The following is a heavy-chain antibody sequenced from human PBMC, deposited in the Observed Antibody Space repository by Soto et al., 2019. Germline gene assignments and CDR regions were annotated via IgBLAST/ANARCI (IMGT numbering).Heavy chain of an antibody. D-gene: IGHD6-6*01. CDR3: ARGPSSSSGFGYYYYGMDV. CDR2: IIPIFGTA. Sequence: SVKVSCKASGGTFSSYAISWVRQAPGQGLEWMGGIIPIFGTANYAQKFQGRVTITADESTSTAYMELSSLRSEDTAVYYCARGPSSSSGFGYYYYGMDVWGQGTTVTVSS. CDR1: GGTFSSYA. J-gene: IGHJ6*02. V-gene: IGHV1-69*13.